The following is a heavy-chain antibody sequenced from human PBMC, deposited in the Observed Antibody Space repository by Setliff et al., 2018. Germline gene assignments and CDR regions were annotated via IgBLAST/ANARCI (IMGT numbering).Heavy chain of an antibody. V-gene: IGHV3-15*01. CDR1: GLTFADAW. D-gene: IGHD3-10*01. Sequence: LGGSLRLSCTASGLTFADAWMNWVRQAPGKGLEWVARVRSNSVGGTTEYGAPVKGRFTISRDDSKDTVYLQMNDLKTEDTGVYYCTGRTYGHQLGDYWGQGTLVTVSS. CDR3: TGRTYGHQLGDY. J-gene: IGHJ4*02. CDR2: VRSNSVGGTT.